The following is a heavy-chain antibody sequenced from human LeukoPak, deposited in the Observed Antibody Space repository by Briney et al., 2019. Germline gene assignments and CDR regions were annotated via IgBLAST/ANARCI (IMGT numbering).Heavy chain of an antibody. D-gene: IGHD6-6*01. CDR2: MNPNSGNT. J-gene: IGHJ4*02. CDR3: ARGKSGVAARHLYC. CDR1: GYTFTSYD. V-gene: IGHV1-8*01. Sequence: GASVKVSCKASGYTFTSYDINWVRQATGQGLEWMGWMNPNSGNTDYAQKFQGRVTMTRNTSISTAYMELSSLRSEDTAVYYCARGKSGVAARHLYCRGQRTLVTVST.